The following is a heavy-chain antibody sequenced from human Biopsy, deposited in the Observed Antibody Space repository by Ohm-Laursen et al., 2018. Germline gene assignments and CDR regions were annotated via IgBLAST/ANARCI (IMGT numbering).Heavy chain of an antibody. J-gene: IGHJ5*02. V-gene: IGHV4-39*01. CDR3: ARHPTGFWFDP. CDR1: GGSISSRTTYY. CDR2: IYNTETT. Sequence: SETLSLTCTVSGGSISSRTTYYWAWLRQPPGKGLEWIGSIYNTETTFYNPSLKSRFTISVDTSTNQLSLKASSVTAADTALYFCARHPTGFWFDPWGHGTLVTVSS.